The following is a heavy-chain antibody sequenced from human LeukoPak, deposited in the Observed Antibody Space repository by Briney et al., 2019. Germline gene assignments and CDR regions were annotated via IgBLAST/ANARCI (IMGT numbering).Heavy chain of an antibody. Sequence: SETLSLTCNVSGASINSYRWNWIRQPAGKGLEWIGRIYTSGSTNYNPSLKSRVTMSVDTSKNQFSLKLSSVTAADTAVYYCARDRYGSGSYYKSWFDPWGQGTLVTVSS. CDR1: GASINSYR. CDR2: IYTSGST. CDR3: ARDRYGSGSYYKSWFDP. D-gene: IGHD3-10*01. V-gene: IGHV4-4*07. J-gene: IGHJ5*02.